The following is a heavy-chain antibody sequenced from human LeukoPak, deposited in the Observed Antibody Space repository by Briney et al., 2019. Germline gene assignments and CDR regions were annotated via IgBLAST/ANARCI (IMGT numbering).Heavy chain of an antibody. Sequence: SETLSLTCTVSGGSISSGGYYWSWIRQPPGKGLEWIGYIYHSGSTYYNPSLKSRVTISVDRSKNQFSLKLSSVTAADTAVYYCARTVVGATDAFDIWGQGTMVTVSS. D-gene: IGHD1-26*01. CDR1: GGSISSGGYY. CDR2: IYHSGST. J-gene: IGHJ3*02. V-gene: IGHV4-30-2*01. CDR3: ARTVVGATDAFDI.